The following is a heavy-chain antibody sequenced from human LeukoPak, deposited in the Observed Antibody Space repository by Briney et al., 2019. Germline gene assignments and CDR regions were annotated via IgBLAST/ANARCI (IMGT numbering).Heavy chain of an antibody. V-gene: IGHV3-23*01. CDR3: AKDQYYYDSSGYIFFDY. CDR1: GFTFSSYA. CDR2: ISGSGGST. D-gene: IGHD3-22*01. Sequence: GGSLRLSCAASGFTFSSYAMSWVRQAPGKGLEWVSAISGSGGSTYYADSVKGRFTISRDNSKNTLCLQMNSLRAEDTAVYYCAKDQYYYDSSGYIFFDYWGQGTLVTVSS. J-gene: IGHJ4*02.